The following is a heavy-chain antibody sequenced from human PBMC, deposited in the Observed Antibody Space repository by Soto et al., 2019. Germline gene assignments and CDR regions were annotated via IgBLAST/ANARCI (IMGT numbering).Heavy chain of an antibody. CDR3: ARDLDGSGSYYTNY. D-gene: IGHD3-10*01. CDR1: GYTFSSIG. Sequence: ASVKVSCKTSGYTFSSIGISWVRQAPGQGLEWMGWISPHKGDTYYAQRLQGRVTMTTDTSTSTAYMELRGLRSEDTAVYFCARDLDGSGSYYTNYWGQGTLVTVSS. V-gene: IGHV1-18*01. J-gene: IGHJ4*02. CDR2: ISPHKGDT.